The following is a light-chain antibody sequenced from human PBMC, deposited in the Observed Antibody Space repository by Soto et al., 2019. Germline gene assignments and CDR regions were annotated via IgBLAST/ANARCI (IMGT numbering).Light chain of an antibody. Sequence: QSVLTQPPSASGTPGQRVTISCSGSSSNIGSNYVYCYQQLPGTAPKLLIYRNNQRPSGVPDRFSGSKSGTSASLAISGLRSEDEADYYCAAWDDSLSGRVFGTGTQLTVL. CDR3: AAWDDSLSGRV. CDR1: SSNIGSNY. V-gene: IGLV1-47*01. CDR2: RNN. J-gene: IGLJ1*01.